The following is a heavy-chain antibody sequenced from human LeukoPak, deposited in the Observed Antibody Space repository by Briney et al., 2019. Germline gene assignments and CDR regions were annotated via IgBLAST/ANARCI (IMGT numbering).Heavy chain of an antibody. J-gene: IGHJ6*02. CDR2: INPNSGGT. V-gene: IGHV1-2*02. D-gene: IGHD3-10*01. Sequence: ASVKVSCKASGYTFTGYYMHWVRQAPGQGLEWMGWINPNSGGTNYAQKFQGRVTMTRDTSISTAYMELSRLRSEDTAVYYCATVTIDSMVRGVIIEHYYYGMDVWGQGTTVTVSS. CDR3: ATVTIDSMVRGVIIEHYYYGMDV. CDR1: GYTFTGYY.